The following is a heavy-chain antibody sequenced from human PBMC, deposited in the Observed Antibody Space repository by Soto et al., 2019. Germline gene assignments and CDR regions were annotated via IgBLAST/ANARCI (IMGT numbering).Heavy chain of an antibody. CDR2: VWFDGSIQ. J-gene: IGHJ4*02. V-gene: IGHV3-33*01. D-gene: IGHD1-7*01. CDR1: VFTFSDYG. CDR3: ARVDFGGNSYYFDY. Sequence: GGTLRLSFLASVFTFSDYGIHGVRQSPDKGLEWVAVVWFDGSIQYYGDSVKGRFTISRDNSNNTVDLQMNNLRAEDTAVYYCARVDFGGNSYYFDYWGQGTPVTVSS.